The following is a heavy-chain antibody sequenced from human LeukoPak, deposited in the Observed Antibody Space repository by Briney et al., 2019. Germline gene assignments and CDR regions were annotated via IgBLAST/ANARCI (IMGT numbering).Heavy chain of an antibody. Sequence: SETLSLTCAVGGGSFGGYYWSWIRQPPGEGLECIGYIYYIGGTNYNPSLWGRVTISVDTSKNQFSLKLNSVTAADTAVYYCARFLSTESFDIWGQGTMVTVSS. J-gene: IGHJ3*02. CDR3: ARFLSTESFDI. CDR1: GGSFGGYY. CDR2: IYYIGGT. D-gene: IGHD3-3*01. V-gene: IGHV4-59*08.